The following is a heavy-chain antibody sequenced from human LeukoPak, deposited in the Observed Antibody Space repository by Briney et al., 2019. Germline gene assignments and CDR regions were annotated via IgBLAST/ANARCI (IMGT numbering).Heavy chain of an antibody. CDR3: ARSSYYYDSFDS. CDR1: GGSISSYY. Sequence: SETLSLTCTVSGGSISSYYWHWIRQPPGKGLERIGYIYYSGSTDYNPSLKSRVTISVDTSKNQFSLYLSSVTAADTAHYYCARSSYYYDSFDSWGQGTLVTVSS. D-gene: IGHD3-22*01. CDR2: IYYSGST. V-gene: IGHV4-59*08. J-gene: IGHJ4*02.